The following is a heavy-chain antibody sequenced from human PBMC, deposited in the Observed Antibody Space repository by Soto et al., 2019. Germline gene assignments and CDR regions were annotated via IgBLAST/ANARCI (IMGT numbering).Heavy chain of an antibody. V-gene: IGHV3-21*01. Sequence: EVQLVESGGGLVKPGGSLRLSCAASGFTFSSYSMNWVRQAPGKGLEWVSSISSSSSYIYYADSVKGRFTISRDNAKNSLYLQMNSLRAEDTAVYYCARWVWGNVDTARGNYWGQGTLVTVSS. CDR2: ISSSSSYI. CDR1: GFTFSSYS. CDR3: ARWVWGNVDTARGNY. J-gene: IGHJ4*02. D-gene: IGHD5-18*01.